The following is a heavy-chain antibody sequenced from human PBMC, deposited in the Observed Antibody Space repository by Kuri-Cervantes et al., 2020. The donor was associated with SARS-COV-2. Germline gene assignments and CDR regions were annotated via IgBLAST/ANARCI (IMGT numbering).Heavy chain of an antibody. CDR1: GFKFSSYE. Sequence: GGSLRLSCLGYGFKFSSYEMNWVRQAPGKGLEWVSYISSSGSIIYYADSVKGRFTISRDNAKNSLYLQMNSLRAEDTAVYYCARDPSTSSSWYLFDPWGQGTLVTVSS. D-gene: IGHD6-13*01. CDR2: ISSSGSII. J-gene: IGHJ5*02. CDR3: ARDPSTSSSWYLFDP. V-gene: IGHV3-48*03.